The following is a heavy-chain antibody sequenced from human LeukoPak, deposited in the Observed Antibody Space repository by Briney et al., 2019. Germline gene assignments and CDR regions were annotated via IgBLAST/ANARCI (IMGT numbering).Heavy chain of an antibody. CDR3: WGYASRGRRDAFDI. D-gene: IGHD3-22*01. CDR2: IRYDGSNK. V-gene: IGHV3-30*02. Sequence: GGSLRLSCAASGFTFSSYGMHWVRQAPGKGLEWVAFIRYDGSNKYYADSVKGRFTISRDNSKNTLYLQMNSLRAEDTAVYYCWGYASRGRRDAFDIWGQGTMVTVSS. CDR1: GFTFSSYG. J-gene: IGHJ3*02.